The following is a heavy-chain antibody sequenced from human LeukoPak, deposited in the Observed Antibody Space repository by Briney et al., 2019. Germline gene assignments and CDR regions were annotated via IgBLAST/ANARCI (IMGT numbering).Heavy chain of an antibody. CDR1: GGSISSYY. Sequence: SETLSLTCTVSGGSISSYYWSWIRQPPGKGLEWIGYIYYSGSTNYNPSLKSRVTISVDTSKNQFSLKLSSVTAADTAVYYCARAQAARPPGYWGQGTLVTVSS. CDR3: ARAQAARPPGY. CDR2: IYYSGST. J-gene: IGHJ4*02. D-gene: IGHD6-6*01. V-gene: IGHV4-59*08.